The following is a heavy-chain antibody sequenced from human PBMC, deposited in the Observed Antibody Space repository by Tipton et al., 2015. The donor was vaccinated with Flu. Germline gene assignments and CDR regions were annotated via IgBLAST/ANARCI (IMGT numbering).Heavy chain of an antibody. CDR1: GDSVRSDYY. J-gene: IGHJ4*02. CDR2: IYHSGTT. V-gene: IGHV4-38-2*01. Sequence: TLSLTCSVSGDSVRSDYYWGWVRRPPGKGLEWIGTIYHSGTTYYNPSLKSRLAISVDTSKNQFSLGLSSVTAADTAVYYCARHTGDSVRGVIDYWGQGTLVTASS. CDR3: ARHTGDSVRGVIDY. D-gene: IGHD3-10*02.